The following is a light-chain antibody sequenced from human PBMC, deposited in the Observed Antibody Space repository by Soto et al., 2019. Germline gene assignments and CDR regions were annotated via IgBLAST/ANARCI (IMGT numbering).Light chain of an antibody. Sequence: MTQSPSSMSASVLERASLSCRAVQSVSSSYLAWYQQKPGQAPRLLIYGAYTRATGIPATFSGSGSGTEFTLTISSLQSEDFAVYYCQQYNSGPPLTFGGGTKV. CDR2: GAY. CDR1: QSVSSSY. CDR3: QQYNSGPPLT. V-gene: IGKV3-15*01. J-gene: IGKJ4*01.